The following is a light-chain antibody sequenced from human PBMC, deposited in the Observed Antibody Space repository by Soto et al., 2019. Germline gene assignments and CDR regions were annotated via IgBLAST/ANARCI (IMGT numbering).Light chain of an antibody. J-gene: IGLJ1*01. Sequence: VRPQPASVSVSPGRSITVSCTGTNIDVGSYDFVSWYQQHQGKAPKLIIYEGIKRPSGVSTRFSASRSGNTASLTTSGLQAEDEAEYYCCSYAGSRSIYVFGTGTKVTV. CDR1: NIDVGSYDF. V-gene: IGLV2-23*01. CDR3: CSYAGSRSIYV. CDR2: EGI.